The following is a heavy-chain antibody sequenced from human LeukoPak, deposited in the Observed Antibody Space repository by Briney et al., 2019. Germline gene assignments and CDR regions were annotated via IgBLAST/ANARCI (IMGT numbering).Heavy chain of an antibody. Sequence: PSETLSLTCTVSGGSISSYYWSWIRQPPGKGLEWIGYIYYSGSTNYNPSLKSRVTISVDTSKNQFSLKLSSVTAADTAVYYCAKVYGGWYVGYAFDIWGQGTMVTVSS. V-gene: IGHV4-59*01. D-gene: IGHD6-19*01. CDR1: GGSISSYY. CDR3: AKVYGGWYVGYAFDI. J-gene: IGHJ3*02. CDR2: IYYSGST.